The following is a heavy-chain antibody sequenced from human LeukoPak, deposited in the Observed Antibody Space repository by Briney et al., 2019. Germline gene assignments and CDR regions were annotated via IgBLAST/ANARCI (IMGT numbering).Heavy chain of an antibody. J-gene: IGHJ4*02. CDR3: ARARSSSGYIDY. D-gene: IGHD3-22*01. CDR2: IIPILGIA. Sequence: SVKVSCKASGGAFSSYAISWVRQAPGQGLEWMGRIIPILGIANYAQKFQGRVTITADKSTSTAYMELSSLRSEDTAVYYCARARSSSGYIDYWGQGTLVTVSS. CDR1: GGAFSSYA. V-gene: IGHV1-69*04.